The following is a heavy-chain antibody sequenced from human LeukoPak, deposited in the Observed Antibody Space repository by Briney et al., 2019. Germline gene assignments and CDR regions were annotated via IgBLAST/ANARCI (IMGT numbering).Heavy chain of an antibody. CDR2: ISGSGGST. CDR1: GFTFSSYA. J-gene: IGHJ6*02. CDR3: ARSEDVDTAMVTVYGMDV. D-gene: IGHD5-18*01. Sequence: GGSLRLSCAASGFTFSSYAMSWVRRAPGKGLEWVSAISGSGGSTYYADSVKGRFTISRDNSKNTLYLQMNSLRAEDTAVYYCARSEDVDTAMVTVYGMDVWGQGTTVTVSS. V-gene: IGHV3-23*01.